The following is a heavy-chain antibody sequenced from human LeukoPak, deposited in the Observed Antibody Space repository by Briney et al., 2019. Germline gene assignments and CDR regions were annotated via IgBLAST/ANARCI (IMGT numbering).Heavy chain of an antibody. CDR3: ARDSIVVPAVHVGFDY. CDR1: GGSISSYY. CDR2: IYYSGST. D-gene: IGHD2-2*01. Sequence: SETLSLTCTVSGGSISSYYWSWIRQPPGKGLEWIGYIYYSGSTNYNPSLKSRVTISVDTSKNQFSLKLSSVTAADTAVYYCARDSIVVPAVHVGFDYWGQGTLVTVSS. J-gene: IGHJ4*02. V-gene: IGHV4-59*12.